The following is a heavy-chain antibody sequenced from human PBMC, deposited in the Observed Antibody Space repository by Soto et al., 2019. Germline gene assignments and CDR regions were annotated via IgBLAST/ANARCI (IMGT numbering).Heavy chain of an antibody. CDR2: ISAYNGNT. Sequence: QVKLVQSGTEVKQPGASMKVSCKASGYSFATSGISWVRQAPGQGLEWMGWISAYNGNTNYDQKLQDRVTMTTDTSTSTAYLELRTVRSDDTSVYYWARAGQYYDSSGYANWGQGTLVTVSS. D-gene: IGHD3-22*01. CDR1: GYSFATSG. CDR3: ARAGQYYDSSGYAN. V-gene: IGHV1-18*01. J-gene: IGHJ4*02.